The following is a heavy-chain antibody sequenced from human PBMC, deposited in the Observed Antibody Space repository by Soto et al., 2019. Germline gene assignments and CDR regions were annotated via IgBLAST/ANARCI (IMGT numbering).Heavy chain of an antibody. V-gene: IGHV3-23*01. CDR1: GFAFRGYA. CDR3: AKDRDDIEMVDAFGI. Sequence: EVQLLESGGGLVQPGGSLRLSCAASGFAFRGYAMTWVRQAPGQGLDWVSAISGSGDITYYADSVKGRFTISRDNSKNTLYLQLNSLRAEDTAIYYCAKDRDDIEMVDAFGIWGQGTMVTVSS. D-gene: IGHD3-9*01. J-gene: IGHJ3*02. CDR2: ISGSGDIT.